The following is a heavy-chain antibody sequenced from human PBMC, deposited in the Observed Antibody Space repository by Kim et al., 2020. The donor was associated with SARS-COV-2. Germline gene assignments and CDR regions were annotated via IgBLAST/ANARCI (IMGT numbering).Heavy chain of an antibody. D-gene: IGHD2-15*01. J-gene: IGHJ6*02. CDR3: AKSVETTLLGYYYYYGMDV. Sequence: GGSLRLSCAASGFTFSSYAMSWVRQAPGKGLEWVSTISGSGGSTYYADSVKGRFTISRDNFKNTLYLLMNSLRAEDTAVYYCAKSVETTLLGYYYYYGMDVWGQGTTVTVSS. CDR1: GFTFSSYA. V-gene: IGHV3-23*01. CDR2: ISGSGGST.